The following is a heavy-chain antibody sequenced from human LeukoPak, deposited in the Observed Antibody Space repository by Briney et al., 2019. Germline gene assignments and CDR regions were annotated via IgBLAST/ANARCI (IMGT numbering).Heavy chain of an antibody. CDR1: GFTFSSYA. D-gene: IGHD6-13*01. CDR3: AKVLFQSSSWYRVRGYFDY. V-gene: IGHV3-23*01. CDR2: ISGSGGST. Sequence: GGSLRLSCAASGFTFSSYAMSWVRQAPGKGLEWVSAISGSGGSTYYADSVKGRFTISRDNSKNTLCLQMNSLRAENTAVYYCAKVLFQSSSWYRVRGYFDYLVQGAIVSVSS. J-gene: IGHJ4*02.